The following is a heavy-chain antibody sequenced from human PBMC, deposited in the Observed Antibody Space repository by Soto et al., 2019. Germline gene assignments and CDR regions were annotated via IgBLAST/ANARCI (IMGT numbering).Heavy chain of an antibody. CDR2: IVVGSGNT. D-gene: IGHD1-26*01. V-gene: IGHV1-58*01. CDR3: AADYGIDSDYYYGMDV. J-gene: IGHJ6*02. CDR1: GFTFTSSA. Sequence: SVKVSFKASGFTFTSSAVQWVRQARGQRLECIGWIVVGSGNTNYAQKFQERVTITRDMSTSTAYMELSSLRSEDTAVYYCAADYGIDSDYYYGMDVSGQGTTVTVSS.